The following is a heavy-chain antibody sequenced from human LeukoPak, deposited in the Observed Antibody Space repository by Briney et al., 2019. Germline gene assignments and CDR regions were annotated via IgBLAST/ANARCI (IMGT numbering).Heavy chain of an antibody. CDR1: SGSISSGGYY. CDR3: ARDSLLRYYYYGMDV. V-gene: IGHV4-31*03. J-gene: IGHJ6*02. CDR2: IYYSGST. Sequence: PSETLSLTCTVSSGSISSGGYYWSWIRQHPGKGLEWIGYIYYSGSTYYNPSLKSRVTISVDTSKNQFSLKLSSVTAADTAVYYCARDSLLRYYYYGMDVWGQGTTVTVSS.